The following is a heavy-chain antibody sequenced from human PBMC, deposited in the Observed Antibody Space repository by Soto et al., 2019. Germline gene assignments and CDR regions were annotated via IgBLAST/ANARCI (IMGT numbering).Heavy chain of an antibody. Sequence: PSETLSLTCTVSGGSISSSSYYWGWIRQPPGKGLEWIGSIYYSGSTYYNPSLKSRVTISVDTSKNQFSLKLSSVTAADTAVYYCARRWGVYFDYWGQGTLVTVSS. CDR3: ARRWGVYFDY. CDR1: GGSISSSSYY. V-gene: IGHV4-39*01. D-gene: IGHD2-8*01. J-gene: IGHJ4*02. CDR2: IYYSGST.